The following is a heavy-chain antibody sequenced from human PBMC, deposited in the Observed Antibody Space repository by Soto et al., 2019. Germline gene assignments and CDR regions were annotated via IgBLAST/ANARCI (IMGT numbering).Heavy chain of an antibody. V-gene: IGHV3-33*01. J-gene: IGHJ6*02. D-gene: IGHD3-3*01. Sequence: QVQLVESGGGVVQPGTSLRLSCAASRLTFSAHDMHWVRQAPGKGLEWVALIWSDGSRGFYADSVKGRFTISRDNFKNTLYLQMNSLGAEDTAVYYCAGEPKGGAYEMDVWGQGTTVTVA. CDR2: IWSDGSRG. CDR1: RLTFSAHD. CDR3: AGEPKGGAYEMDV.